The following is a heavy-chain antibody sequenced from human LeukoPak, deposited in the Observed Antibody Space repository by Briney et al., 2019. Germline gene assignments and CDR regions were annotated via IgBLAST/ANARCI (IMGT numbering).Heavy chain of an antibody. CDR1: GFTFSSHW. V-gene: IGHV3-74*01. J-gene: IGHJ6*02. CDR3: ARDLKSFYGMDV. D-gene: IGHD1-26*01. Sequence: PGRSLRLSCAASGFTFSSHWMHRVRQAPGRGLVWVSRINSDGSSTSYADYVKGRFTISRDNAKNTLYLQMNSLRAEDTAVFYCARDLKSFYGMDVWGQGTTVTVSS. CDR2: INSDGSST.